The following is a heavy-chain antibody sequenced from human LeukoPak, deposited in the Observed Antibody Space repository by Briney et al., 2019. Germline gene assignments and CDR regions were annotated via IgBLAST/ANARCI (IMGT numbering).Heavy chain of an antibody. V-gene: IGHV4-34*01. Sequence: PSETLSLTCAVYGGSFSGYYWSWIRQPPGKGLEWIGEINHSGSTNYNPSLKSRVTISVDTSKNQFSLKLSSVTAADTAVYYCARGGVLRYFDCSGGPPGSLDYWGQGTLVTVSS. CDR2: INHSGST. CDR3: ARGGVLRYFDCSGGPPGSLDY. D-gene: IGHD3-9*01. CDR1: GGSFSGYY. J-gene: IGHJ4*02.